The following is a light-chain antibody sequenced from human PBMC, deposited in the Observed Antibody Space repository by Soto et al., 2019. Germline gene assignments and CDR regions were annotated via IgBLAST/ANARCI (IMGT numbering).Light chain of an antibody. CDR1: QTISSW. CDR3: QHYKSYSEA. V-gene: IGKV1-5*01. Sequence: DIQITQSPSTLSGSVGDRVTITCRASQTISSWLAWYQQKPGKAPKLLSYGASTLQSGVPSRFSGSGSGTEFTLTSSSLQPDDFATYYCQHYKSYSEAVGQGTKVDI. J-gene: IGKJ1*01. CDR2: GAS.